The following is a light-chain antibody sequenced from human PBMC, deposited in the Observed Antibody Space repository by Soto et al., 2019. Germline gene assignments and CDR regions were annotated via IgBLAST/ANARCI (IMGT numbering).Light chain of an antibody. J-gene: IGKJ3*01. Sequence: MVMTQSPATLSVSPGERATLSCRASQSVSTKLALYQQKPGQAPRLFIYGASTRATGIPARFSGSGSGADFTLTNSSLQSEDFAVSYCQQYNNWPYTFGPGTRVDIK. CDR1: QSVSTK. V-gene: IGKV3D-15*01. CDR2: GAS. CDR3: QQYNNWPYT.